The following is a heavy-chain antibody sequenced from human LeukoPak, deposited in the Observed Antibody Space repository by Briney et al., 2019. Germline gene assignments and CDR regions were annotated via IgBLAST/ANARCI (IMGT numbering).Heavy chain of an antibody. D-gene: IGHD3-22*01. CDR3: AREGSTMIPESGAFDI. J-gene: IGHJ3*02. Sequence: ASVKVSCKASGYTFTSYDINWVRQATGQGLEWMGRMNPNSGNTGYAQKFQGRVTITRNTSISTAYMELSSLRSEDTAVYYCAREGSTMIPESGAFDIWGQGTMVTVSS. V-gene: IGHV1-8*03. CDR1: GYTFTSYD. CDR2: MNPNSGNT.